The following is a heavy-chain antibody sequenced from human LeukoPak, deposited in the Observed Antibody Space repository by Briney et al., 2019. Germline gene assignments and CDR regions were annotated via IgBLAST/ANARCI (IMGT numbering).Heavy chain of an antibody. Sequence: GGSLRLSCAVSGFTFSSYSMNWVRQAPGKGLEWVSYISSSSSTIYYADSVKGRFTISRDNAKNSLYLQMNSLRAEDTAVYYCASSLWFGDTPDFDYWGQGTLVTVSS. CDR1: GFTFSSYS. CDR3: ASSLWFGDTPDFDY. CDR2: ISSSSSTI. J-gene: IGHJ4*02. V-gene: IGHV3-48*04. D-gene: IGHD3-10*01.